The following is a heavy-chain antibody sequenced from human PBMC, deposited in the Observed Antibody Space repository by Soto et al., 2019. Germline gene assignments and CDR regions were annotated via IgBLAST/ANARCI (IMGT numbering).Heavy chain of an antibody. J-gene: IGHJ4*02. CDR2: MNTYTANT. Sequence: ASVKVSCKTSGYSFLNYGIGWVRQAPGQGLEWMGWMNTYTANTDYAQNLQGRLNMTADISTSTAYMELRSLRSDDTAVYYCARIPVWGYHDGTASSYLTFWGQGSLVTVSS. CDR3: ARIPVWGYHDGTASSYLTF. V-gene: IGHV1-18*01. D-gene: IGHD3-22*01. CDR1: GYSFLNYG.